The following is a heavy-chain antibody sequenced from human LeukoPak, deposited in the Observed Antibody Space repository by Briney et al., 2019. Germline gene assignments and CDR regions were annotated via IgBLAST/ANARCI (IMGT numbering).Heavy chain of an antibody. D-gene: IGHD4-11*01. CDR1: GGSVTNTNYY. J-gene: IGHJ4*02. V-gene: IGHV4-39*07. Sequence: PSETLSLTCTVSGGSVTNTNYYWAWIRQPPGEGLEWIGSVYHSGITYYTPSLKSRVSISVDTSRNHFSLKATSVTAADTAVYYCAREWQYQFDYWGQGRLVTISS. CDR3: AREWQYQFDY. CDR2: VYHSGIT.